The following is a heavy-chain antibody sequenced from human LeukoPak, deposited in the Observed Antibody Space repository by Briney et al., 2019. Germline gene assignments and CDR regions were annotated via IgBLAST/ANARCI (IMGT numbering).Heavy chain of an antibody. D-gene: IGHD2-15*01. CDR2: ISYDGSNK. Sequence: GRSLRLSCAASGFTFSSYGMHWVRQAPGKGLEWVAVISYDGSNKYYADSVKGRFTISRDNSKNTLYLQMNSLRAEDTAVYFCAREDGYCSGGNCYPYFDSWGQGTLVTVSS. CDR1: GFTFSSYG. V-gene: IGHV3-30*03. J-gene: IGHJ4*02. CDR3: AREDGYCSGGNCYPYFDS.